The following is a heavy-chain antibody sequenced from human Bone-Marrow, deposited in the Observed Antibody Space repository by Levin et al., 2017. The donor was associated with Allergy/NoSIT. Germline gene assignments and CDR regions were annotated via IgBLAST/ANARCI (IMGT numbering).Heavy chain of an antibody. V-gene: IGHV4-34*01. CDR1: GASLSGYY. Sequence: SQTLSLTCAVYGASLSGYYWNWIRQSPGKGLEWIGEITHGGDTNYNPSLKSRVTISVDTSKKQFSLSLSSVTAADTAVYYCATRPRIGAGGFDYWGQGSLVTVSS. J-gene: IGHJ4*02. CDR3: ATRPRIGAGGFDY. D-gene: IGHD6-13*01. CDR2: ITHGGDT.